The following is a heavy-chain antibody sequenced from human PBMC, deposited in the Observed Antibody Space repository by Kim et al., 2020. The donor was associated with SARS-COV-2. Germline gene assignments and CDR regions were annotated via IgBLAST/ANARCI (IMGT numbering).Heavy chain of an antibody. J-gene: IGHJ3*02. CDR1: GFTFTSSA. D-gene: IGHD5-12*01. CDR3: AADRRPDGYNLVYAFDI. CDR2: IVVGSGNT. V-gene: IGHV1-58*01. Sequence: SVKVSCKASGFTFTSSAVQWVRQARGQRLEWIGWIVVGSGNTNYAQKFQERVTITRDMSTSTAYMELSSLRSEDTAVYYCAADRRPDGYNLVYAFDIWGQGTMVTVSS.